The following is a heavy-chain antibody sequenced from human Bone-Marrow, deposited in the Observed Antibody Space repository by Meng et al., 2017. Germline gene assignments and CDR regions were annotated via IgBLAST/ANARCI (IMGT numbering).Heavy chain of an antibody. CDR3: ARGGGYDILTTVTVYYFDY. Sequence: ASVKVSCKASGYTFTSYYMHWVRQAPGQGLEWMGIINPSGGSTSYAQKFQGRVTISVDTSKNQFSLKLSSVTAADTAVYYCARGGGYDILTTVTVYYFDYWGQGTRVTVSS. V-gene: IGHV1-46*01. J-gene: IGHJ4*02. CDR2: INPSGGST. D-gene: IGHD3-9*01. CDR1: GYTFTSYY.